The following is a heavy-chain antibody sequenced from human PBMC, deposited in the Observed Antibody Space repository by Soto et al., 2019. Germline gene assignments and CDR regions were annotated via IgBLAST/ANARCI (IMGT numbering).Heavy chain of an antibody. D-gene: IGHD1-1*01. V-gene: IGHV3-23*01. Sequence: GGSLRLSCAASGFTFSSYAMSWVRQAPGKGLEWVSSISGSGGGTYYADSVKGRFTFSRDNSKNTLYLQMNSLRAEDTAVYYCAKFGMATTKSGPPYYIDYWGQGALVTVSS. CDR1: GFTFSSYA. J-gene: IGHJ4*02. CDR2: ISGSGGGT. CDR3: AKFGMATTKSGPPYYIDY.